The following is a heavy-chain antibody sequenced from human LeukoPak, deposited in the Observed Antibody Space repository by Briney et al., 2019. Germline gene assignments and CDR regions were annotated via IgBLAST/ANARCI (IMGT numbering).Heavy chain of an antibody. V-gene: IGHV3-33*08. CDR1: GFTFSSYG. Sequence: PGRSLRLSCAASGFTFSSYGMHWVRQAPGKGLEWVAFIRYDGSNKYYADSVKGRFTISRDNSKNTLYLQMNSLRAEDTAVYYCARDAEVGYFDSSNFYDYWGQGTLVTVSS. D-gene: IGHD3-22*01. CDR3: ARDAEVGYFDSSNFYDY. CDR2: IRYDGSNK. J-gene: IGHJ4*02.